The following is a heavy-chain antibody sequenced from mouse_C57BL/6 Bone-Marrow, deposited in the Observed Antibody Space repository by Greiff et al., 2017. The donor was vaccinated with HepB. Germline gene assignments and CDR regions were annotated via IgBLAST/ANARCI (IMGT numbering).Heavy chain of an antibody. CDR2: IDPSDSET. Sequence: QVQLQQPGAELVRPGSSVKLSCKASGYTFTSYWMHWVKQRPIQGLEWIGNIDPSDSETHYNQKFKDKATLTVDKSSSTAYMQLSSLTSEDSAVYYCAKGSSGYAMDYWGQGTTLTVSS. V-gene: IGHV1-52*01. CDR1: GYTFTSYW. D-gene: IGHD3-2*02. CDR3: AKGSSGYAMDY. J-gene: IGHJ2*01.